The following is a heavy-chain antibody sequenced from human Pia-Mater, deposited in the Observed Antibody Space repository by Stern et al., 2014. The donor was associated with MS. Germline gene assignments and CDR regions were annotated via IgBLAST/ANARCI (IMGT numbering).Heavy chain of an antibody. V-gene: IGHV1-69*06. Sequence: QVQLVESGAEVKKPGSSGKVSCKASGGTFSIYAISWVRQAPGQGLEWMGGILPIFGTGNYAQKFQGRVTITADKSTSTAYMELSSLRSEDTAVYYCARDIAVAGTWGSAFDIWGQGTMVTVSS. D-gene: IGHD6-19*01. CDR3: ARDIAVAGTWGSAFDI. J-gene: IGHJ3*02. CDR2: ILPIFGTG. CDR1: GGTFSIYA.